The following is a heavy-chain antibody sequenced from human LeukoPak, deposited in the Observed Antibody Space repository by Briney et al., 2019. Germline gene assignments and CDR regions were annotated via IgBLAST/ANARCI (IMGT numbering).Heavy chain of an antibody. Sequence: GGSLRLSCAASGFTFSSYSMNWVRQAPGKGLEWVSSISSSSSYIYYADSVKGRFTISRDNAKNSLYLHMNSLRAEDTAVYYCARDIVGVRRSGFDYWGQGTLVTVSS. CDR2: ISSSSSYI. CDR3: ARDIVGVRRSGFDY. J-gene: IGHJ4*02. V-gene: IGHV3-21*01. CDR1: GFTFSSYS. D-gene: IGHD1-26*01.